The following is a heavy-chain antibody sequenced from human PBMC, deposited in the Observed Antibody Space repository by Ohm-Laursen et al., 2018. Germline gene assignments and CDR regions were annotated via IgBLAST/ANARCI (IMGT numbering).Heavy chain of an antibody. J-gene: IGHJ4*02. CDR3: ARGAPFYGGFDY. CDR1: GFTFSSYA. V-gene: IGHV3-23*01. D-gene: IGHD4-17*01. Sequence: SLRLSCAASGFTFSSYAMNWVRQAPGKGLEWVSSITGSGDSTYYADSVKGRLTISRDNAKNSLYLQMSGLRGEDTAVYYCARGAPFYGGFDYWGQGTLVTVSS. CDR2: ITGSGDST.